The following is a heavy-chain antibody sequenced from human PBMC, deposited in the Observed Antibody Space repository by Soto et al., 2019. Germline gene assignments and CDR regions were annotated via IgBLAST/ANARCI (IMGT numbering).Heavy chain of an antibody. V-gene: IGHV4-30-4*01. CDR1: GGSISSGDYY. J-gene: IGHJ5*02. CDR2: IYYSGST. D-gene: IGHD3-22*01. CDR3: ARDVHDSSLENWFDP. Sequence: PSETLSLTCTVSGGSISSGDYYWSWIRQPPGKGLEWIGYIYYSGSTYYNPSLKSRVTISVDTSKNQFSLKLSSVTAADTAVYYCARDVHDSSLENWFDPWGQGTLVTVSS.